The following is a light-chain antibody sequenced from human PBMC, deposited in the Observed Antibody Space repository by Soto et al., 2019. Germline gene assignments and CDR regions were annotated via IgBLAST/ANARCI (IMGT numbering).Light chain of an antibody. J-gene: IGKJ4*01. CDR1: QSVSLF. Sequence: EIVLTQSPGTLSLSPGESATLSCRASQSVSLFLAWYQQKPGQAPRLLIYDTSSRATGIPGRFSGSGSGTDFTLTIDSLEPEDSAVYYCQQRTDWPTFGGGTKVEI. CDR3: QQRTDWPT. CDR2: DTS. V-gene: IGKV3-11*01.